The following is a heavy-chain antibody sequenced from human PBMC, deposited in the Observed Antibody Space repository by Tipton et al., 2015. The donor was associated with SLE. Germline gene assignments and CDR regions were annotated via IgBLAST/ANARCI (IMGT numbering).Heavy chain of an antibody. CDR1: GGSISSGSYY. D-gene: IGHD1-26*01. CDR3: ARERGVGAHYYSYMDV. V-gene: IGHV4-31*03. CDR2: ISYSGST. J-gene: IGHJ6*03. Sequence: TLSLTCTVSGGSISSGSYYWSWIRQHPGKGLEWIGYISYSGSTYYNPSLKSRVTISVDTSKNQFSLKLSSVTAADTAVYYCARERGVGAHYYSYMDVWGKGTTVTVSS.